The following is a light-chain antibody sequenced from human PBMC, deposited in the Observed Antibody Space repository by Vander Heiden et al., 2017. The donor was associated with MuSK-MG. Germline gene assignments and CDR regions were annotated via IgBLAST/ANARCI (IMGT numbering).Light chain of an antibody. J-gene: IGLJ3*02. CDR1: SGHSSDA. V-gene: IGLV4-69*01. CDR2: LNRDGSH. CDR3: QTWGTGVRV. Sequence: QLVLTHSHSASASLGASVKLTCTLRSGHSSDAIAWQQQQPDKGPRFLMKLNRDGSHCKGDGIPDRCSGSSTGAERYLTISSLQSEDEADYYCQTWGTGVRVFGGGTKLTVL.